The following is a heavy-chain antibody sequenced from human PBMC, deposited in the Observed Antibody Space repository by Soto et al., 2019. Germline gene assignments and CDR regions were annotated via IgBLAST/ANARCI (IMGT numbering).Heavy chain of an antibody. J-gene: IGHJ6*02. CDR2: IWYDGSNK. CDR3: ARPMAPYYYGMDV. Sequence: GGSLRLSCAASGFTFSSYGMHWVRQAPGKGLEWVAVIWYDGSNKYYADSVKGRFTISRDNSKNTLYLQMNSLRAEDTAVYYCARPMAPYYYGMDVWGQGTTVTVSS. CDR1: GFTFSSYG. V-gene: IGHV3-33*08. D-gene: IGHD3-10*01.